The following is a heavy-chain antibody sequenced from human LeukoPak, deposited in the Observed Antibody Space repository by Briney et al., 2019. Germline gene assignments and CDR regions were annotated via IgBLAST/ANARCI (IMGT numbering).Heavy chain of an antibody. CDR3: ARGEEWERLFLDGLGEDY. J-gene: IGHJ4*02. V-gene: IGHV1-2*02. Sequence: EASVKVSCKASGYTFTGYYMHWVRQAPGQGLEWMGWINPNSGGTNYAQKFQGRVTMTRDTSISTAYMELSRLRSDDTAVYYCARGEEWERLFLDGLGEDYWGQGTLVTVSS. CDR1: GYTFTGYY. D-gene: IGHD1-26*01. CDR2: INPNSGGT.